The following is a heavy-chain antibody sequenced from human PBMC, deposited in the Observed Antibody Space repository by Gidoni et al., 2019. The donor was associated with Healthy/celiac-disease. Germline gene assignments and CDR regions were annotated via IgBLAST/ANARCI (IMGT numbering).Heavy chain of an antibody. Sequence: QVQLVESGGGVVQPGRSRRLSCAAYGFTFSSYGRHGGSRAPGKGLVWLAVILYGGSNNYYADSVKGRFTISRDHSKNTLYLQMNSLRAEDTAVYYCARDQYSGSYYIVGWVRRYYYYGMDVWGQGTTVTVSS. CDR1: GFTFSSYG. D-gene: IGHD1-26*01. CDR2: ILYGGSNN. CDR3: ARDQYSGSYYIVGWVRRYYYYGMDV. V-gene: IGHV3-33*01. J-gene: IGHJ6*02.